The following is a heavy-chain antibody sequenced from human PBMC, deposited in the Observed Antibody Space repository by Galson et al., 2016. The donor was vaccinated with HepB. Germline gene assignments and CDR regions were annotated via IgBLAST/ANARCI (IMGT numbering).Heavy chain of an antibody. J-gene: IGHJ4*02. D-gene: IGHD6-19*01. CDR1: GDSVSGNRVS. V-gene: IGHV6-1*01. CDR3: SRGGFGAEVADFHY. CDR2: TYYRSKWYY. Sequence: CAISGDSVSGNRVSWNWIRQSPSRGLEWLGRTYYRSKWYYDSAVSVKSRIMINPDTSRNLLSLQLNSVTPEDSAVYFCSRGGFGAEVADFHYWGQGSLVTGSS.